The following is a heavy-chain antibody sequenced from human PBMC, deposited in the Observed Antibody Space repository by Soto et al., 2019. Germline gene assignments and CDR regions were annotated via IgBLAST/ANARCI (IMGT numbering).Heavy chain of an antibody. Sequence: SLRLSCAAAGFTVSSNYISWVRQSPGKGLEWVSVIYSGGSTYYADSVKGRFTISRHNSKNTLYLQMNSLRAEDTAVYYCARDVVPAAGYEPINWFDPWGQGTLVTV. J-gene: IGHJ5*02. D-gene: IGHD2-2*01. CDR2: IYSGGST. V-gene: IGHV3-53*04. CDR1: GFTVSSNY. CDR3: ARDVVPAAGYEPINWFDP.